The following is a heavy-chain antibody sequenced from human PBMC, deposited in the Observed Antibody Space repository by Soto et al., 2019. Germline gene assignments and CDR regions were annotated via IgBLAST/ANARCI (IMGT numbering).Heavy chain of an antibody. CDR2: IVPVFGTP. D-gene: IGHD3-3*01. J-gene: IGHJ4*02. Sequence: QVQLVQSGAEVKKPGSSVKVSCKASGGVFSNYALTWVRQAPGQGLEWVGGIVPVFGTPNYAPKFQGRVTVTADESTRTGYMELSSLTSEDTAMYYCARDLYYNFWSRYSEAQPRAYYFDYWGQGTLVTVSS. CDR1: GGVFSNYA. CDR3: ARDLYYNFWSRYSEAQPRAYYFDY. V-gene: IGHV1-69*01.